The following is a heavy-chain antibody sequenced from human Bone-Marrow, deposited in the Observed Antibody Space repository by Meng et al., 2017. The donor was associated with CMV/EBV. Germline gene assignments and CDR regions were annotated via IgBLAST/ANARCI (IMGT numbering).Heavy chain of an antibody. J-gene: IGHJ5*02. CDR2: IYTSGST. V-gene: IGHV4-4*07. Sequence: SGGSIRDYYWSWIRQSAAKGLELIGRIYTSGSTNYSPSLKSRLTLSVDTSKNQFSLKLASVTAADTAIYFCARLPSTAPGGNWLDPWGPGILVTVSS. CDR3: ARLPSTAPGGNWLDP. D-gene: IGHD4-17*01. CDR1: GGSIRDYY.